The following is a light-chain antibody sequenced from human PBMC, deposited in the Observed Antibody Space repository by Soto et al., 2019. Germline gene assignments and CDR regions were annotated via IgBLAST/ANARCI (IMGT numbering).Light chain of an antibody. Sequence: SYELTQPPSVSVSPGQTASITCSGDKLGEKYACWYQQKPGQSPALVIYQDTKRPSGIPERFSGSNSGNTATLTISGTQAMDEADYYCQAWDYSTAYYVFGPGTKVTVL. J-gene: IGLJ1*01. V-gene: IGLV3-1*01. CDR1: KLGEKY. CDR2: QDT. CDR3: QAWDYSTAYYV.